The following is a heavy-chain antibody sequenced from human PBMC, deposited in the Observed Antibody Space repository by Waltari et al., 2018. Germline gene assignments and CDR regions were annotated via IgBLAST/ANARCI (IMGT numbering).Heavy chain of an antibody. D-gene: IGHD6-6*01. Sequence: EVQLVESGGGLVQPGGSLRLSCAASGFTFSSYWMSWVRQAPGKGLEWVANIKQDGSEKYYVDSVKGRFTISRDNAKNSLYLQMNSLRAEDTAVYYCARVTGDIWQLGGYGMDVWGQGTTVTVSS. J-gene: IGHJ6*02. CDR2: IKQDGSEK. V-gene: IGHV3-7*01. CDR1: GFTFSSYW. CDR3: ARVTGDIWQLGGYGMDV.